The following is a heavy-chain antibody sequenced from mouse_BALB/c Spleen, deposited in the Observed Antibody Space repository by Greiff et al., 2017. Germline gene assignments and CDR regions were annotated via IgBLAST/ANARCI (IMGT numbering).Heavy chain of an antibody. CDR2: ISSGGSYT. Sequence: EVQRVESGGGLVKPGGSLKLSCAASGFTFSSYAMSWVRQSPEKRLEWVAEISSGGSYTYYPDTVTGRFTISRDNAKNTLYLEMSSLRSEDTAMYYCARDPWAYWGQGTLVTVSA. CDR3: ARDPWAY. J-gene: IGHJ3*01. V-gene: IGHV5-9-4*01. CDR1: GFTFSSYA.